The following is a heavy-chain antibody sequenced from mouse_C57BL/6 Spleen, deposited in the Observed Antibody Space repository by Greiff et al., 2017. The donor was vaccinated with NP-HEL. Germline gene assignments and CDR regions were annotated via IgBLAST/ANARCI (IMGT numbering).Heavy chain of an antibody. J-gene: IGHJ2*01. CDR1: GYTFTSYG. Sequence: VKLQESGAELARPGASVKLSCKASGYTFTSYGISWVKQRTGQGLEWIGEIYPRSGNTYYNEKFKGKATLTADKSSSTAYMELRSLTSEDSAVYFCARGDDYENFDYWGQGTTLTVSS. CDR3: ARGDDYENFDY. CDR2: IYPRSGNT. V-gene: IGHV1-81*01. D-gene: IGHD2-4*01.